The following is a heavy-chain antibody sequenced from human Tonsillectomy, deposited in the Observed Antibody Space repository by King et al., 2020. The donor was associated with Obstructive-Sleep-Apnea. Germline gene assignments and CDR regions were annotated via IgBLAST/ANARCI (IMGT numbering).Heavy chain of an antibody. CDR1: GGSISSSNYY. Sequence: QLQESCPGLVKPSETLSLTCTVSGGSISSSNYYWGWIRQPPGKGLEWIGNIYYNGNAYYNSSLKSRVTISIDTSTNQLSLKLSSVTAADTAVFYCARVHPTSNYDDSSGFGLFDNWGQGTLVTVSS. J-gene: IGHJ4*02. V-gene: IGHV4-39*07. CDR2: IYYNGNA. CDR3: ARVHPTSNYDDSSGFGLFDN. D-gene: IGHD3-22*01.